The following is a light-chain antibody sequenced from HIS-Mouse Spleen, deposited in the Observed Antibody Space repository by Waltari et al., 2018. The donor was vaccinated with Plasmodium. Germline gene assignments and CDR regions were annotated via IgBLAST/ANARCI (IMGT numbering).Light chain of an antibody. J-gene: IGKJ2*01. V-gene: IGKV1-5*03. CDR1: QSISSW. Sequence: DIQMTQSAPTPSASVGDRVTITSRAIQSISSWLAWYQQKPGKAPKRLSYTASSLESGVPSRFSGSGSGTEFTLTISCLQPDDFATYYCQQYNSYSYTMGQGTKLEI. CDR3: QQYNSYSYT. CDR2: TAS.